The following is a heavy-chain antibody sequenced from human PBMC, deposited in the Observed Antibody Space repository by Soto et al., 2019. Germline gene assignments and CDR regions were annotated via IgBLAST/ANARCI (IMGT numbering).Heavy chain of an antibody. D-gene: IGHD2-21*02. V-gene: IGHV1-46*03. J-gene: IGHJ4*02. Sequence: QVQLVQSGAEVKKPGASVKVSCKASGYTFTYYYMHWVRQAPGQGLEWKGIINPSGGSTRYAQKFQGRVSMTRDTPTRTAYLELRRLRSEDTAVYYCARVSCGGDCYIDYWVRGPLMTTSS. CDR3: ARVSCGGDCYIDY. CDR2: INPSGGST. CDR1: GYTFTYYY.